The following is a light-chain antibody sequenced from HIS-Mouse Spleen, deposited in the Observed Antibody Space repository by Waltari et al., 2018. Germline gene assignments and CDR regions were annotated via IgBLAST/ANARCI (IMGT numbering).Light chain of an antibody. Sequence: AIRMTQSPSSLSASTGDRVTITCRASQGISSYLAWYQQKPGKAPNLLIYAASTLQRGVPSRFSGSGSGTDFTLTISCLQSEDFATYYCQQYYSYPLTFGGGTKVEIK. V-gene: IGKV1-8*01. CDR2: AAS. J-gene: IGKJ4*01. CDR3: QQYYSYPLT. CDR1: QGISSY.